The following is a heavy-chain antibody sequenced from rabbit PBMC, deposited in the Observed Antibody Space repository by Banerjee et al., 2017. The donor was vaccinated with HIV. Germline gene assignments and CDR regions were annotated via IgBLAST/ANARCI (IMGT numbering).Heavy chain of an antibody. CDR2: IYPGFGIT. V-gene: IGHV1S47*01. Sequence: QEQLVESGGGLVQPEGSLSLTCKASGFDFSSNAMCWVRQAPGKGLEWIGCIYPGFGITNYASWVNGRFTISRDNAQNTLYLQLNSLTAADTATYFCVRDSSGWGADLWGPGTLVTVS. J-gene: IGHJ4*01. CDR1: GFDFSSNA. CDR3: VRDSSGWGADL. D-gene: IGHD4-1*01.